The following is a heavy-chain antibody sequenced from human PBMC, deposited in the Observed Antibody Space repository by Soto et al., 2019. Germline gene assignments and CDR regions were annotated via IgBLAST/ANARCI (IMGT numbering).Heavy chain of an antibody. CDR2: INSDGTTT. CDR3: ARDRAYSSDY. D-gene: IGHD2-15*01. CDR1: DFTFSNSW. Sequence: GGSLRLSCAVSDFTFSNSWMHWVRQAPGKGLVWVSHINSDGTTTTYADSVKGRFTITRDNAKNMVYLQMNSLRAEDTALYYCARDRAYSSDYWGQGTLVTVSS. J-gene: IGHJ4*02. V-gene: IGHV3-74*01.